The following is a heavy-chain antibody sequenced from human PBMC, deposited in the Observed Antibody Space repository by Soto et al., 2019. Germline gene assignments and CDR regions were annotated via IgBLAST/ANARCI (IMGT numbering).Heavy chain of an antibody. D-gene: IGHD3-3*01. CDR2: IKQDGSEK. J-gene: IGHJ3*02. CDR1: GFTFSSYW. CDR3: ARIALRVDFWSGRNDAFDI. Sequence: EVQLVESGGGLVQPGGSLRLSCAASGFTFSSYWMSWVRQAPGKGLEWVANIKQDGSEKYYVDSVKGRFTISRDNAKNSLYLQMNSLRAEDTAVYYCARIALRVDFWSGRNDAFDIWGQGTMVTVSS. V-gene: IGHV3-7*01.